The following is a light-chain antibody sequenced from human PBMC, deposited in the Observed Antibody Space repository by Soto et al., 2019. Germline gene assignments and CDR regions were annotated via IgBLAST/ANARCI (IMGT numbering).Light chain of an antibody. V-gene: IGLV2-14*01. Sequence: QSALTQPASVSGSPGQSITISCTGTSSDVGGYNYVSWYQQHPGKAPKLMIYDVSNRPSGVSNRFSGYKSGNTASLTISGLQAEDEADYYCISYTSSSTLYVFGTGTKLTVL. CDR1: SSDVGGYNY. J-gene: IGLJ1*01. CDR2: DVS. CDR3: ISYTSSSTLYV.